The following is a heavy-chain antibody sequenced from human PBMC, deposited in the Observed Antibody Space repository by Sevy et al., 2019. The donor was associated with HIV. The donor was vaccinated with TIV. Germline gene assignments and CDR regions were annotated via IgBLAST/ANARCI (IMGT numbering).Heavy chain of an antibody. V-gene: IGHV1-18*01. D-gene: IGHD2-2*01. CDR3: ARDDVGQIIVVVPAAFFQAYYYYGMYV. CDR2: ISAYNGNT. J-gene: IGHJ6*02. Sequence: ASVKVSCKASGYTFTSYGISWVRQAPGQGLEWMGWISAYNGNTNYAQKLQGRVTMTTDTSTSTAYMELRSLRSDDTAVYYCARDDVGQIIVVVPAAFFQAYYYYGMYVWGQGTTVTVSS. CDR1: GYTFTSYG.